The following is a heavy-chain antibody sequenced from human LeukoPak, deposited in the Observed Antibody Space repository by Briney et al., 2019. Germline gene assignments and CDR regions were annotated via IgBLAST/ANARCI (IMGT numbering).Heavy chain of an antibody. J-gene: IGHJ4*02. CDR2: ISWHTGTT. V-gene: IGHV3-9*02. CDR3: AKSGRKYYPVLGLDF. Sequence: HPGRSLRLSCAASGFPSDDYAMHWVRQAPGKGLEWVSGISWHTGTTGYAESVKGRFTISSDSAKNSLYLRTDSLRVEDTALYYCAKSGRKYYPVLGLDFWGQGSLVTVSS. D-gene: IGHD1-26*01. CDR1: GFPSDDYA.